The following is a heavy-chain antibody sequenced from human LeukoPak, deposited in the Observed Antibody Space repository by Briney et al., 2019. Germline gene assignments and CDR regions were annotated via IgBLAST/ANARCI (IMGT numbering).Heavy chain of an antibody. V-gene: IGHV3-11*01. J-gene: IGHJ3*02. Sequence: GGSLRLSCAASGITFNDYYMSWIRQAPGKGLECVSYISNSGSTIYYADSVKGRFTISRDNAKKSLYLQMNSLRAEDTAVYYCARGGSYLSAFDIWGQGTMVTVSS. CDR3: ARGGSYLSAFDI. CDR1: GITFNDYY. D-gene: IGHD1-26*01. CDR2: ISNSGSTI.